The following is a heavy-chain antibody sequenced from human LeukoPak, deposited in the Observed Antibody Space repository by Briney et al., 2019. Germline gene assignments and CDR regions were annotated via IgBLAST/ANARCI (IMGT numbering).Heavy chain of an antibody. D-gene: IGHD3-22*01. CDR3: ARERILAYDSSGYYYGWFDP. J-gene: IGHJ5*02. Sequence: SETLSLTCTVSGGSISSYYWSWIRQPPGKGLEWIGYIYYSGSTNYNPSLKSRVTISVDTSKNQFSLKLSSVTAADTAVYYCARERILAYDSSGYYYGWFDPWGQGTLVTVSS. V-gene: IGHV4-59*01. CDR1: GGSISSYY. CDR2: IYYSGST.